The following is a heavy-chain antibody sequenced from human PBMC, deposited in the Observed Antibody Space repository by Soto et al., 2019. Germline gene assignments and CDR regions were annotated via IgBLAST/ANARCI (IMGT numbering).Heavy chain of an antibody. CDR1: GFTFSSNW. V-gene: IGHV3-7*04. J-gene: IGHJ4*02. CDR3: ARVAWDGNGYLQN. CDR2: INQDGSAK. D-gene: IGHD3-22*01. Sequence: GEALRLSCAASGFTFSSNWMSWVRQAPGKGLEWVANINQDGSAKYYVDSVKGRFSISRDNVENSQFLQLNSLRAEDTAVYYCARVAWDGNGYLQNWGQGTLVNVSS.